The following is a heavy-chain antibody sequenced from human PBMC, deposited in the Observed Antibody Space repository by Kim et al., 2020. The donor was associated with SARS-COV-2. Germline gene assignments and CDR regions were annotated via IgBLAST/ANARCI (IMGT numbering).Heavy chain of an antibody. D-gene: IGHD6-13*01. Sequence: PVKGRFTISRDDSKNPLYLQMNSLKTEDTAVYYCTTEIAAAGQPESAFDIWGQGTMVTVSS. CDR3: TTEIAAAGQPESAFDI. V-gene: IGHV3-15*01. J-gene: IGHJ3*02.